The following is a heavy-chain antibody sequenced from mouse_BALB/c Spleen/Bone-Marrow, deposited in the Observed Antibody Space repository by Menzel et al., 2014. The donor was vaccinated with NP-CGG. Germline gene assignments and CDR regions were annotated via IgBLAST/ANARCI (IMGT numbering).Heavy chain of an antibody. CDR3: AKNYYYGYVAY. D-gene: IGHD1-2*01. CDR2: INPDSSTI. CDR1: GFDFSRYW. V-gene: IGHV4-1*02. J-gene: IGHJ3*01. Sequence: EVHLVESGGGLVQPGGSLKLPCAASGFDFSRYWVTWVRQAPGKGLEWIGEINPDSSTINYTPSLKDKFIISRDNAKNTLYLQMSKVRSEDTALYYCAKNYYYGYVAYWGQGTLVTVSA.